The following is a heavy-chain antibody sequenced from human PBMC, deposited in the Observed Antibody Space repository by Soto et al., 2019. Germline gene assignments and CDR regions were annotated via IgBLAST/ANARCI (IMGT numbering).Heavy chain of an antibody. CDR2: IISSSSYI. V-gene: IGHV3-21*01. CDR3: ARMESPRDYFDY. Sequence: GGSLRLSCAASGFTFSSYNMNWVRQAPGKGLEWVSSIISSSSYIYYADSVKGRFTISRDNAKNSLYLQMNSLRAEDTAVYYCARMESPRDYFDYWGQGTLVTVSS. CDR1: GFTFSSYN. D-gene: IGHD3-3*01. J-gene: IGHJ4*02.